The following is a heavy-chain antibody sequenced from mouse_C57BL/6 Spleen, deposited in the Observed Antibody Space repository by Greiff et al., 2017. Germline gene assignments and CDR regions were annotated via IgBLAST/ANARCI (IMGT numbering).Heavy chain of an antibody. CDR3: ARASDGSGALDY. D-gene: IGHD2-3*01. CDR2: IYPGDGDT. CDR1: GYAFSSSW. V-gene: IGHV1-82*01. J-gene: IGHJ4*01. Sequence: QVQLQQSGPELVKPGASVKISCKASGYAFSSSWMNWVKQRPGKGLEWIGRIYPGDGDTNYNGKFKGKATLTADKSSSTAYMQLSSLTSEDSAVDFYARASDGSGALDYWGQGTSVTVSS.